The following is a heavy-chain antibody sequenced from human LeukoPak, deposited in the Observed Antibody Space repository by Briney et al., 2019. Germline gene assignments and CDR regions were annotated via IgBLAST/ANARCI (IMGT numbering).Heavy chain of an antibody. CDR3: AKMSGDCSSTICSSFDY. D-gene: IGHD2-2*01. Sequence: GESLRLSCAASGFTFSSYAMSWVRQAPGKGLEWVSAISVSGGSTYYADSVKGRFTISRDNSKNTLDLQMNSLRAEDTAVYYCAKMSGDCSSTICSSFDYWGQGTLVTVSS. J-gene: IGHJ4*02. V-gene: IGHV3-23*01. CDR2: ISVSGGST. CDR1: GFTFSSYA.